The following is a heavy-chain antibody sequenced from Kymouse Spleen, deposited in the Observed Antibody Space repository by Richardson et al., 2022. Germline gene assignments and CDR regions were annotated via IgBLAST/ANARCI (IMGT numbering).Heavy chain of an antibody. D-gene: IGHD3-10*01. V-gene: IGHV3-20*d01. Sequence: EVQLVESGGGVVRPGGSLRLSCAASGFTFDDYGMSWVRQAPGKGLEWVSGINWNGGSTGYADSVKGRFTISRDNAKNSLYLQMNSLRAEDTALYYCARGMVRGVKSYYYYGMDVWGQGTTVTVSS. CDR2: INWNGGST. J-gene: IGHJ6*02. CDR1: GFTFDDYG. CDR3: ARGMVRGVKSYYYYGMDV.